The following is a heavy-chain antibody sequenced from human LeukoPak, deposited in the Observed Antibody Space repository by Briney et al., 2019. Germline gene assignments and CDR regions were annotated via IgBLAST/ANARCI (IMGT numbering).Heavy chain of an antibody. CDR1: AGSISGYY. J-gene: IGHJ4*02. CDR2: IYSSGTA. CDR3: ARGREMTRIGGYYSFDL. D-gene: IGHD5-12*01. V-gene: IGHV4-4*07. Sequence: SETLSLTCTVSAGSISGYYWTWIRQPAGKGLEWIGRIYSSGTAYYNPSLESRVSISLGTSNNHFSLKLTSVTAADTAVYYCARGREMTRIGGYYSFDLWGRGILVTVSS.